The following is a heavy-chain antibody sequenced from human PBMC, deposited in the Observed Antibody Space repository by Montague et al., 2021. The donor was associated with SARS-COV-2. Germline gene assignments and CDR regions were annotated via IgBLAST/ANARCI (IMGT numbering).Heavy chain of an antibody. Sequence: YLRLSCAASGFTFSSYSMNWVRQAPGKGLEWVSSISSSSYIYYADSVKGRFTISRDNAKNSLYLQMNSLRAEDTAVYYCARDLGAANWGVYYGMDVWGQGTTVTVS. V-gene: IGHV3-21*01. CDR1: GFTFSSYS. J-gene: IGHJ6*02. D-gene: IGHD1-26*01. CDR2: ISSSSYI. CDR3: ARDLGAANWGVYYGMDV.